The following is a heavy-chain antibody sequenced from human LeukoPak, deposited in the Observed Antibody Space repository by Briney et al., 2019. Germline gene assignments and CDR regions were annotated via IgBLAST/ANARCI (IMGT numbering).Heavy chain of an antibody. D-gene: IGHD1-26*01. J-gene: IGHJ4*02. CDR2: INHSGST. V-gene: IGHV4-34*01. Sequence: SETLSLTCAVYGGSFGGYYWSWIRQPPGKGLEWIGEINHSGSTNYNPSLKSRVTISVDTSKNQFSLKLSSVTAADTAVYYCARRIRWEYYFDYWGQGTLVTVSS. CDR1: GGSFGGYY. CDR3: ARRIRWEYYFDY.